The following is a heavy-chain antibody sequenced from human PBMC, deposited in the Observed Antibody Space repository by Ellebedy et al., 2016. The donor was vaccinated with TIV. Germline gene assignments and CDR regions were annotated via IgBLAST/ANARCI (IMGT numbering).Heavy chain of an antibody. CDR1: GFTFTDAW. CDR3: TTSGSRRGATAY. D-gene: IGHD1-26*01. J-gene: IGHJ4*02. Sequence: GESLKISCAASGFTFTDAWMNWVRQAPGKGLEWVGRIKSETDDGTTAYAAPVKGRFTISRDESTNTLYLQINSLKAEDTAMYYCTTSGSRRGATAYWGQGALVTVSS. V-gene: IGHV3-15*07. CDR2: IKSETDDGTT.